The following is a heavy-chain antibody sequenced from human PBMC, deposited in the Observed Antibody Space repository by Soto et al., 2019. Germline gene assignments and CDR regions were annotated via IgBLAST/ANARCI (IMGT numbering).Heavy chain of an antibody. CDR2: IKSKTDGGTT. V-gene: IGHV3-15*01. Sequence: GGSLRLSCAASGFTFSNAWMSWVRQAPGKGLEWVGRIKSKTDGGTTDYAAPVKGRFTISRDDSKNTLYLQMNSLKTEDTAVYYCTTGPYYYYYYMDVWGKGTTVTVSS. CDR3: TTGPYYYYYYMDV. CDR1: GFTFSNAW. J-gene: IGHJ6*03.